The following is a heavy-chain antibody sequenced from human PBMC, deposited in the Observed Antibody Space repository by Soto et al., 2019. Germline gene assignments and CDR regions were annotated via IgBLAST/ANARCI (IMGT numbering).Heavy chain of an antibody. V-gene: IGHV3-15*01. CDR2: IKSKTDGGTT. Sequence: GGSLRLSCAASGFTFSNAWMSWVRQAPGKGLEWVGRIKSKTDGGTTDYAAPVKGRFTISRDDSKNTLHLQMNSLKTEDTAVYYCTTHVDTAMVHDAFDIWGQGTIVTVS. J-gene: IGHJ3*02. D-gene: IGHD5-18*01. CDR3: TTHVDTAMVHDAFDI. CDR1: GFTFSNAW.